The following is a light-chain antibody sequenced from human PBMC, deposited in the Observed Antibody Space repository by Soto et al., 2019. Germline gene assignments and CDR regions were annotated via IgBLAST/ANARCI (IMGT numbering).Light chain of an antibody. CDR3: QTWVTGIYV. CDR2: LNSDGSH. V-gene: IGLV4-69*01. J-gene: IGLJ1*01. CDR1: SGHSSYA. Sequence: QSVLTQSPSASASLGASVKLTCTLSSGHSSYAIAWHQQQPEKGPRYLMKLNSDGSHNKGDGIPDRFSGSSSGAERYLTISSLQSEDESDYYCQTWVTGIYVFGTGTKLTFL.